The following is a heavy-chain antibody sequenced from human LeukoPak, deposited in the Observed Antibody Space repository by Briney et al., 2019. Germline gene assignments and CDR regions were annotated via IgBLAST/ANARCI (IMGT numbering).Heavy chain of an antibody. D-gene: IGHD4-17*01. J-gene: IGHJ4*02. Sequence: GGSLRLSCVASGFTFGKYWMSWVRQAPGKGLEWVAVIGYDGSNKYYADSVKGRFTISRDNPKKSLYLQMNSLRAEDTAVYYCARGSDYGDYLSYFDYWGQGTLVTVSS. CDR2: IGYDGSNK. CDR3: ARGSDYGDYLSYFDY. V-gene: IGHV3-33*07. CDR1: GFTFGKYW.